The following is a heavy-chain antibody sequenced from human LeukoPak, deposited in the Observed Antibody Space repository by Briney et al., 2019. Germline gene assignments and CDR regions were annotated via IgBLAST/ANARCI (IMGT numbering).Heavy chain of an antibody. J-gene: IGHJ4*02. CDR2: ISYDGSNK. CDR3: ARDQFGGQLALLDY. CDR1: GFTFSSYA. Sequence: GRSLRLSCAASGFTFSSYAMHWVRQAPGKGLEWVAVISYDGSNKYYADSVKGRFTISRDNSKNTLYLQMNSLRAEDTAVCYCARDQFGGQLALLDYWGQGTLVTVSS. V-gene: IGHV3-30-3*01. D-gene: IGHD6-6*01.